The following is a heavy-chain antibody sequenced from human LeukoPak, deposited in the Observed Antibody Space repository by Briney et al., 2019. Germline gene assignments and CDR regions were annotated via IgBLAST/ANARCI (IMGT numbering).Heavy chain of an antibody. Sequence: GGSLRLSCAASGFTFSSNAMIWVRQAPGKGLEWVSAISGSGGSTYYADSVKGRFTISRDNSKNTLYLQMNGLRAEDTAVYYCAKALEVTAIFDYWGQGTLVTVSS. CDR2: ISGSGGST. V-gene: IGHV3-23*01. CDR1: GFTFSSNA. D-gene: IGHD2-21*02. J-gene: IGHJ4*02. CDR3: AKALEVTAIFDY.